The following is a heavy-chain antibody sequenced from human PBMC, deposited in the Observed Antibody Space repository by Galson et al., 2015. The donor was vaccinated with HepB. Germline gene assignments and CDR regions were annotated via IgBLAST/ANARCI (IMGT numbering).Heavy chain of an antibody. V-gene: IGHV1-3*01. CDR2: INAGNGNT. CDR1: GYTFTNYA. J-gene: IGHJ4*02. Sequence: SVKVSCKASGYTFTNYAIHWVRQAPGQRLEWMGWINAGNGNTKYSQKFQGRVTITRDTSASTAYMELSSLRSEDTAVYYCARGRWQATNIGCYFDYWGQGTLVTVSS. D-gene: IGHD2-8*01. CDR3: ARGRWQATNIGCYFDY.